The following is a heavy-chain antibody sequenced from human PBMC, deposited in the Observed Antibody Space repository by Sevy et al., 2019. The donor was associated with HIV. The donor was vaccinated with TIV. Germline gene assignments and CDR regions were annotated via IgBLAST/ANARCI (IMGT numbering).Heavy chain of an antibody. Sequence: SETLSLTCTVSGGSISSSSYYWGWIRQPPGKGLEWIGSIYYSGSTYYNPSIKSRVTISVDTSKNQFSLKLSSVTAADTAVYYCARQYDYVRGSYRPDYYFDYWGQGTLVSVSS. CDR1: GGSISSSSYY. V-gene: IGHV4-39*01. CDR3: ARQYDYVRGSYRPDYYFDY. CDR2: IYYSGST. D-gene: IGHD3-16*02. J-gene: IGHJ4*02.